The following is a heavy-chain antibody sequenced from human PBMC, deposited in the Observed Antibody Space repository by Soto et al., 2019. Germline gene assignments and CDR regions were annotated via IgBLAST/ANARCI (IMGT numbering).Heavy chain of an antibody. V-gene: IGHV5-10-1*01. Sequence: PGESLKISCKGSGYSFTSYWIGWVRQMPGKGLEWMGRIDPSDSYTNYSPSFQGHVTISADKSISTAYLQWSSLKASDSAMYYCARRQWPSLEAFDIWGKGTMVTVSS. CDR3: ARRQWPSLEAFDI. J-gene: IGHJ3*02. D-gene: IGHD6-19*01. CDR1: GYSFTSYW. CDR2: IDPSDSYT.